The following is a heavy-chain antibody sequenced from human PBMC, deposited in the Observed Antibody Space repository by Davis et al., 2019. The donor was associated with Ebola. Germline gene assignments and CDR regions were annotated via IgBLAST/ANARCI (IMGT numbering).Heavy chain of an antibody. Sequence: GESLKISCAASGFTFSDYYMSWIRQAPGKGMDWVSYISSSGSTIYYADSVKGRFTISRDNAKNSLYLQMNSLRAEDTAVYYCARETNLYSSGLRGAFDIWGQGTMVTVSS. CDR1: GFTFSDYY. D-gene: IGHD6-19*01. J-gene: IGHJ3*02. CDR2: ISSSGSTI. V-gene: IGHV3-11*01. CDR3: ARETNLYSSGLRGAFDI.